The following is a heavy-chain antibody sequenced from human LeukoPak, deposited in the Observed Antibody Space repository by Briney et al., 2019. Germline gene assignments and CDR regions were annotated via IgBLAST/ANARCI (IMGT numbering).Heavy chain of an antibody. Sequence: EASVKVSCKASGFTFSSYAFHWVCQAPGQSLEWMGCINGGSGTTRFSERFQGRVSITRDASATTAYMDLSSLTSEDTAVYFCARGDWRWYFDLWGRGTLVTVSS. CDR2: INGGSGTT. D-gene: IGHD2-21*01. J-gene: IGHJ2*01. V-gene: IGHV1-3*01. CDR1: GFTFSSYA. CDR3: ARGDWRWYFDL.